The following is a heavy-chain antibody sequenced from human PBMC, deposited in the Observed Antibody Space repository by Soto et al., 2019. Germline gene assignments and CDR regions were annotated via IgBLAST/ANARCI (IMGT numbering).Heavy chain of an antibody. D-gene: IGHD6-19*01. J-gene: IGHJ3*02. CDR2: IGTAGDT. V-gene: IGHV3-13*01. CDR3: ARGGGLVSSGWYDAFDI. CDR1: GFTFSSYD. Sequence: GGSLRLSCAASGFTFSSYDMHWVRQATGKGLEWVSAIGTAGDTYYPGSVKGRFTISRENAKNSLYLQMNSLRAGDTAVYYCARGGGLVSSGWYDAFDIWGQGTMVTVSS.